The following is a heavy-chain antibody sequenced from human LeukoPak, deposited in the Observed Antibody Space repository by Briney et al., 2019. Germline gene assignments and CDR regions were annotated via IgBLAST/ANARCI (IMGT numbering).Heavy chain of an antibody. CDR1: GFTFSSYW. Sequence: GSLRLSCAASGFTFSSYWMSWVRQAPGKGLEWVANIKQDGSEKYYVDSVKGRFTISRDNAKNSLYLQMNSLRAEDTAVYYCARDRYCSSTSCYTYDAFDIWGQGTMVTVSS. D-gene: IGHD2-2*02. V-gene: IGHV3-7*01. CDR2: IKQDGSEK. CDR3: ARDRYCSSTSCYTYDAFDI. J-gene: IGHJ3*02.